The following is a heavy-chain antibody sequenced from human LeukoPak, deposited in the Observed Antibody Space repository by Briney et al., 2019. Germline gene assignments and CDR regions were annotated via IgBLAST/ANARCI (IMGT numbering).Heavy chain of an antibody. Sequence: GGSLRLSCAASGFAFSSYAMHWVRQAPGKGLEYVSAISSNGGSTYYANSVKGRFTISRDNSKNTLYLQMGSLRAEDMAVYYCARSIIGPSGDGVCYFDYWGQGTLVTVSS. CDR2: ISSNGGST. CDR3: ARSIIGPSGDGVCYFDY. V-gene: IGHV3-64*01. J-gene: IGHJ4*02. CDR1: GFAFSSYA. D-gene: IGHD3-16*02.